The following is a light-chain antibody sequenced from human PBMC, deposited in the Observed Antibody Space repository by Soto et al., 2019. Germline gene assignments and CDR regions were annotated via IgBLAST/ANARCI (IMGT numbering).Light chain of an antibody. CDR2: DVS. Sequence: QSALTQPASVSVSPGQSITISCTGTSSDVGGYNYVSWYQQHPGKAPKLMIYDVSNRPSGVSNRFSGSKSGNTASLTISGLQAEDEADYYCSSYTSSNTYVFGTGTKVTVL. CDR3: SSYTSSNTYV. CDR1: SSDVGGYNY. J-gene: IGLJ1*01. V-gene: IGLV2-14*01.